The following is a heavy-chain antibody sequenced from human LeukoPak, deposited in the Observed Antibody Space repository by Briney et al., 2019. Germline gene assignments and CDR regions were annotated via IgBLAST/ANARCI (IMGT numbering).Heavy chain of an antibody. CDR3: ASLLPVAGIFVDY. J-gene: IGHJ4*02. Sequence: GGTLRLSCAASGFTFSSYWMSWVRQAPGKGLEWVANIKQDGSAKYYVDSVKGRFTISRDNAKNSLYLQMNSLRAEDTAVYYCASLLPVAGIFVDYWGQGTLVTVSS. CDR1: GFTFSSYW. V-gene: IGHV3-7*01. CDR2: IKQDGSAK. D-gene: IGHD6-19*01.